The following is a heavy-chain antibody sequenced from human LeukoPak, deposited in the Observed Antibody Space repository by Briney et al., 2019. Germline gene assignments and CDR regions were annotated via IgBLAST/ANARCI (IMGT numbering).Heavy chain of an antibody. J-gene: IGHJ5*02. V-gene: IGHV1-18*01. CDR2: ISGYNDNT. D-gene: IGHD2-2*01. Sequence: ASVKVSCKASGYTFTNYGISWVRQAPGQGLEWMGWISGYNDNTNYAQKFQGRLTVTTDTSTSTAYMELRSLRSDDTAVYYCARIGCSSTSCYGNSVDPWGQGTLVTVSS. CDR3: ARIGCSSTSCYGNSVDP. CDR1: GYTFTNYG.